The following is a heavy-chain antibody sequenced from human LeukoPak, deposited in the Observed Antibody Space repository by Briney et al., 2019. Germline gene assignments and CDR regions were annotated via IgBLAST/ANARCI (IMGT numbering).Heavy chain of an antibody. Sequence: WVRQSPSRGLEWLGRTYYRSRWHNDYALSVKSRITINPDTSQNQFSLQLNSVTPEDTAVYYCARDYTYYYGSGSYYFDYWGQGTLVTVSS. CDR3: ARDYTYYYGSGSYYFDY. J-gene: IGHJ4*02. D-gene: IGHD3-10*01. CDR2: TYYRSRWHN. V-gene: IGHV6-1*01.